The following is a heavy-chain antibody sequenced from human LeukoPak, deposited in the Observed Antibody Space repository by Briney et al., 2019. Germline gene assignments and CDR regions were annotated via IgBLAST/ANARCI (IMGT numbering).Heavy chain of an antibody. CDR2: ISGSGGST. CDR3: AKDLGWLVQYYFDY. Sequence: GGSLRLSCAASGFTFSSYAMSWVRQAPGKGLEWVSVISGSGGSTYYADSVKGRFTISRDNSKNTLYLQMNSLRAVDTAVYYCAKDLGWLVQYYFDYWGQGTLVTVSS. CDR1: GFTFSSYA. J-gene: IGHJ4*02. V-gene: IGHV3-23*01. D-gene: IGHD6-19*01.